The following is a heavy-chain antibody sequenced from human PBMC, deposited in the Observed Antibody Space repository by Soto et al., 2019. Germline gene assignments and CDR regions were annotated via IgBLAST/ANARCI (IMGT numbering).Heavy chain of an antibody. Sequence: GGSLRLSCAASGFTFSSYAMSWVRQAQGKGLECVSAISGSGGSTSYADSVKSRLTITKDTTKNQVVLKMTNMDPVDTATYYCAHRLRVIAARPGCWFDPWGQGTLFTVSS. V-gene: IGHV3-23*01. CDR3: AHRLRVIAARPGCWFDP. CDR1: GFTFSSYA. D-gene: IGHD6-6*01. CDR2: ISGSGGST. J-gene: IGHJ5*02.